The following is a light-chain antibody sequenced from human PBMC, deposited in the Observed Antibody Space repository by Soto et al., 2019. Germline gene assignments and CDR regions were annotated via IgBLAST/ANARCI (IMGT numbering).Light chain of an antibody. V-gene: IGKV1-33*01. J-gene: IGKJ2*01. Sequence: DIQMTQSPSSLSASVGDRVTITCQASQDISNFLNWYQQKPGKAPKLLIYDASNLEAGVPSRFSGIGSGTDFTFTISSLQPEDNATYYCQQFDILPTFGQGTKLEIK. CDR2: DAS. CDR1: QDISNF. CDR3: QQFDILPT.